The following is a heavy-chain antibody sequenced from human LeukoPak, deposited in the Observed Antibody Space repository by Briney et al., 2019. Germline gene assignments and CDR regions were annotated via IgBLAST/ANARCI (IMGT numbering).Heavy chain of an antibody. Sequence: PGGSLRLSCAASGFTFSSYAMHWVRQAPGKGLEWVAVISYDGSNKYYADSVKGRFTISRDSSKNTLYLQMNSLRAEDTAVYYCARDVWEQLWLPGLDYWGQGTLVTVSS. V-gene: IGHV3-30*04. CDR2: ISYDGSNK. CDR1: GFTFSSYA. CDR3: ARDVWEQLWLPGLDY. J-gene: IGHJ4*02. D-gene: IGHD5-18*01.